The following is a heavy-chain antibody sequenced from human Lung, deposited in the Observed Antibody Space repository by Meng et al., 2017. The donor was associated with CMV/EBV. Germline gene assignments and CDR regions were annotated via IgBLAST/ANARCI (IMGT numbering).Heavy chain of an antibody. CDR2: IYFNGDK. J-gene: IGHJ6*02. D-gene: IGHD3-3*02. CDR3: GHRRGSFDYHGLDV. Sequence: SGPXLVXPTQTLTLTCAFSGFSLSTSGVGVAWIRQPPGKALEWLAVIYFNGDKRYSPSLKTRLTIIKDTSKNEVVLTLTNVDPVDTATYYCGHRRGSFDYHGLDVWGQGTTVTVSS. V-gene: IGHV2-5*01. CDR1: GFSLSTSGVG.